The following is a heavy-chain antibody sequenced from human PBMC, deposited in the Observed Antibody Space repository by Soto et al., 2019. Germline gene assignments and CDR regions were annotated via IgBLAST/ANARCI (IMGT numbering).Heavy chain of an antibody. Sequence: SETLSLTCTVSGGSISSGGYYWSWIRQHPGKGLEWIGYIYYSGSTYYNPSLKSRVTISVDTSKNQFSLKLSSVTAADTAVYYCARSQIEYSSSWSSLGWFDPWGQGTLVTVSS. J-gene: IGHJ5*02. V-gene: IGHV4-31*03. D-gene: IGHD6-13*01. CDR1: GGSISSGGYY. CDR3: ARSQIEYSSSWSSLGWFDP. CDR2: IYYSGST.